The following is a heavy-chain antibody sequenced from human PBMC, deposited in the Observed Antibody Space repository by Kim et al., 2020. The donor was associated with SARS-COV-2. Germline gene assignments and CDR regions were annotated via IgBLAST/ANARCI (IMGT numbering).Heavy chain of an antibody. J-gene: IGHJ6*02. CDR3: ARTREYSSSWYYYYGMDV. V-gene: IGHV4-30-2*04. Sequence: LKSRVPISVDTSKNQFSLKLSSVTAADTAVYYCARTREYSSSWYYYYGMDVWGQGTTVTVSS. D-gene: IGHD6-13*01.